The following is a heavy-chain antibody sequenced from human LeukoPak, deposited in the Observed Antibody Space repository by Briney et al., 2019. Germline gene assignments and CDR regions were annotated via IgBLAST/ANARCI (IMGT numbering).Heavy chain of an antibody. V-gene: IGHV3-23*01. CDR2: ISGSGGST. D-gene: IGHD2-2*02. Sequence: PGRSLRLSRAASGVTFSSYAMSWVRQAPGKGLEWVSAISGSGGSTYYADSVKGRFTISRDNSKNTLYLQMNSLRAEDTAVYYCAKLLYQLLYGWAHFDYWGQGTLVTVSS. CDR1: GVTFSSYA. CDR3: AKLLYQLLYGWAHFDY. J-gene: IGHJ4*02.